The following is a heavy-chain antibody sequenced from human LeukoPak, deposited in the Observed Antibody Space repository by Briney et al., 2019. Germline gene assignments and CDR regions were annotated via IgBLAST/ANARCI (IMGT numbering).Heavy chain of an antibody. CDR1: GVTLSNYA. J-gene: IGHJ4*02. Sequence: GGSLRLSCTASGVTLSNYAMHWVRRPPGRGLERVAAISFDGTNKYYGDSVEGRFSVSRDNSKNTVYLQMNSLRPDDTAMYYCATDYGDYEPIDYWGQGTLVTVSS. CDR3: ATDYGDYEPIDY. V-gene: IGHV3-30*04. D-gene: IGHD4-17*01. CDR2: ISFDGTNK.